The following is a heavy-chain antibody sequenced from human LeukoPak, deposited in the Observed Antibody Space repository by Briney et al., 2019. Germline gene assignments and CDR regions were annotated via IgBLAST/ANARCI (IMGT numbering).Heavy chain of an antibody. D-gene: IGHD2-15*01. V-gene: IGHV3-7*01. CDR3: ARALGYCSGGSCYSSTYYYYMNV. J-gene: IGHJ6*03. Sequence: DSLKGRFTISRDNAKNSLYLQMNSLRAEDTAVYYCARALGYCSGGSCYSSTYYYYMNVWGKGTTVTVSS.